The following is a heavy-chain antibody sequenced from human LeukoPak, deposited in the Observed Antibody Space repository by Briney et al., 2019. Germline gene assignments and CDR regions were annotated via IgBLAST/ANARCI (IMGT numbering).Heavy chain of an antibody. CDR2: INSDGSST. CDR3: SRAVRTHPPADY. D-gene: IGHD3-22*01. Sequence: GGSLRLACAASGFGFSSYWMHWVRQAPGKGLEWVSCINSDGSSTTYSDSVKGRLTISRDNAKNTLYLQMNSLRADDTAVYYCSRAVRTHPPADYWGPGTQVTVSS. J-gene: IGHJ4*02. V-gene: IGHV3-74*01. CDR1: GFGFSSYW.